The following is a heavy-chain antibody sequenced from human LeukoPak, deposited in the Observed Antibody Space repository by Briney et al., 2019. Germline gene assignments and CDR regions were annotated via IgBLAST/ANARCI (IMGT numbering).Heavy chain of an antibody. J-gene: IGHJ4*02. D-gene: IGHD3-22*01. Sequence: GGSLRLSCAASGFTFSSYGMHWVRQAPGKGLEWVTFIRYDGDTKYYADSVKGRFTSSRDNSKNTLYLQMNSLRPEDTAVYYCAKSSGSDYYDSSGYYYYFHYWGQGTLVTVSS. CDR2: IRYDGDTK. V-gene: IGHV3-30*02. CDR1: GFTFSSYG. CDR3: AKSSGSDYYDSSGYYYYFHY.